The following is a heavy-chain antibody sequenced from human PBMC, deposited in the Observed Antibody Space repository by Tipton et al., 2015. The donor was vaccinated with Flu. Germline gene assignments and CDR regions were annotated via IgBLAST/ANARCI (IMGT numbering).Heavy chain of an antibody. J-gene: IGHJ1*01. CDR2: IFGTGST. CDR1: GDSIGSGYL. D-gene: IGHD6-19*01. V-gene: IGHV4-38-2*02. CDR3: AKGVFHDSSGWDRYFQN. Sequence: TLSLTCSVSGDSIGSGYLWGWIRQPPGRGLEWIGNIFGTGSTYLNPSLKSRVAISVDTSKNQFSLKLSSMTAADTAVYFCAKGVFHDSSGWDRYFQNWGQGTLVTVSS.